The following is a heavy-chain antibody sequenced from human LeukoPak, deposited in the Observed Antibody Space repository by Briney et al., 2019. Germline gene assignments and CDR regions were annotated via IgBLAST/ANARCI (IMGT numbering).Heavy chain of an antibody. CDR2: IYYSGST. J-gene: IGHJ4*02. D-gene: IGHD5-12*01. CDR3: ARHPSGYSSALDY. V-gene: IGHV4-59*08. CDR1: GGSISSYY. Sequence: PSETLSLTCTVSGGSISSYYWSWIRQPPGKGLEWIGYIYYSGSTNYNPSLKSRVTISVDTSKNQFSLKLSSVTAADTAVYYCARHPSGYSSALDYWGQGTLVTVSS.